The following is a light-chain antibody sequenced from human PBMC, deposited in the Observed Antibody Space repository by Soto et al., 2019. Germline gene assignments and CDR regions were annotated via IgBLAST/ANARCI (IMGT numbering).Light chain of an antibody. CDR3: QQRTYWPWT. V-gene: IGKV3-11*01. CDR2: DAV. Sequence: EIVLTQSPATLSLSPGERATLSCRASQSVTSYLVWYQQKPGQAPRLLIYDAVNRATAISARFSGSGSGTDFTLTIGSLETEDFAVYYCQQRTYWPWTFGQGTKVEIK. J-gene: IGKJ1*01. CDR1: QSVTSY.